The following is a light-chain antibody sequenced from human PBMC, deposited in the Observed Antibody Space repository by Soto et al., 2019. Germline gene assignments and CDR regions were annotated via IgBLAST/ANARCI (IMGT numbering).Light chain of an antibody. J-gene: IGKJ4*01. V-gene: IGKV3-11*01. CDR2: DVS. CDR3: QQRSNWPPGLT. CDR1: QSISTY. Sequence: EIVLTQSPATLSLSPGEIATLSCRASQSISTYLAWYQQKPGQAPRLLIYDVSKRAAGVPARFSGSGSGTDLTLTISSLEPEDFAVYYCQQRSNWPPGLTFGGGTKVEI.